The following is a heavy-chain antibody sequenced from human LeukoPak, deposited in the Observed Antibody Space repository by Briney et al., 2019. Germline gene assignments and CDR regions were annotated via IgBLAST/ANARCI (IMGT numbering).Heavy chain of an antibody. D-gene: IGHD2-8*01. CDR2: IYTSGST. CDR3: ASSLYQWPDDAFDI. Sequence: SETLSLTCTVSGGSISSGSYYWSWIRQPAGKGLEWIGCIYTSGSTNYNPSLKSRATISVDTSKNQFSLKLSSVTAADTAVYYCASSLYQWPDDAFDIWGQGTMVTVSS. V-gene: IGHV4-61*02. J-gene: IGHJ3*02. CDR1: GGSISSGSYY.